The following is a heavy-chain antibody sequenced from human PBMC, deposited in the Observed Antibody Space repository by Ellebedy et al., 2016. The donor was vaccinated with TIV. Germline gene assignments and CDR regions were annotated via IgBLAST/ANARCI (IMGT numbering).Heavy chain of an antibody. Sequence: SETLSLXXTVSGGSISSYYWSWIRQPPGKGLEWIGYIYYSGSTNYNPSLKSRVTISVDTSKNQFSLKLSSVTAADTAVYYCAGTLEWLLSNNWFDPWGQGTLVTVSS. CDR1: GGSISSYY. J-gene: IGHJ5*02. CDR3: AGTLEWLLSNNWFDP. V-gene: IGHV4-59*12. CDR2: IYYSGST. D-gene: IGHD3-3*01.